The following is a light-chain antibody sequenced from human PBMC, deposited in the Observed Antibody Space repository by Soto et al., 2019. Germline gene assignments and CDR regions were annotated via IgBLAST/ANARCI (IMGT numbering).Light chain of an antibody. J-gene: IGKJ2*01. Sequence: DIVMTQSPDSLAVSLGERATINCKSSQSVLYSSNNKNYLAWYQQKPGQPPKLLIYWASTRESGVPDRFSGSGSGTDFTLTISSLQAEDVAVYCCQQYYSSPDTFGQGTKLDIK. CDR1: QSVLYSSNNKNY. CDR3: QQYYSSPDT. CDR2: WAS. V-gene: IGKV4-1*01.